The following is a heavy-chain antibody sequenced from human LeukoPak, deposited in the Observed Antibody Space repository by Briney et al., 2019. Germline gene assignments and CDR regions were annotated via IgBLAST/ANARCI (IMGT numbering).Heavy chain of an antibody. D-gene: IGHD3-10*01. Sequence: SSVKVSCKASGGTFSSYAISWVRQAPGQGLEWMGGIIPIFGTANYAQKFQGRVTITADKSTSTAYMELSSLRSEDTAVYYCARVACYGSGSSPDYWGQGTLVTVSS. CDR2: IIPIFGTA. J-gene: IGHJ4*02. CDR3: ARVACYGSGSSPDY. CDR1: GGTFSSYA. V-gene: IGHV1-69*06.